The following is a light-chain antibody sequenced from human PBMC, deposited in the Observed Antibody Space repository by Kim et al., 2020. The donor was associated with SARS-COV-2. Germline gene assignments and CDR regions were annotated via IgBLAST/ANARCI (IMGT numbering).Light chain of an antibody. Sequence: ELTQPPSASGTPGQRVTISCSGTRSNVGSNSVSWYQQLPGTAPKLLIYNDNQRPSGVPDRFSGSKSGTSASLAISGLQSHDEADYYCATWDDSLSGWVFGGGTQLTVL. V-gene: IGLV1-44*01. CDR2: NDN. CDR3: ATWDDSLSGWV. J-gene: IGLJ3*02. CDR1: RSNVGSNS.